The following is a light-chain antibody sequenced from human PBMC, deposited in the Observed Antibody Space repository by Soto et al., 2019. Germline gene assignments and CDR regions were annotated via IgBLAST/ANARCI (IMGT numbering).Light chain of an antibody. J-gene: IGLJ1*01. CDR2: GVS. Sequence: QSALTQPRSVSGSPGQPVTISCTGTSSDVGGYNYVSWFQQHPGKAPKLIIYGVSKRPSGVPDRFSGSKSGNTASLTISGLQAEDDADYYCCSYAGGFYVFGTGTKLTVL. CDR3: CSYAGGFYV. CDR1: SSDVGGYNY. V-gene: IGLV2-11*01.